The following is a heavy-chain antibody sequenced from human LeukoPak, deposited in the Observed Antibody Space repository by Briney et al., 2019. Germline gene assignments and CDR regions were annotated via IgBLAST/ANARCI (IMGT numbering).Heavy chain of an antibody. V-gene: IGHV4-4*02. CDR2: IYHSGST. D-gene: IGHD6-13*01. CDR1: GGSNSSSNW. J-gene: IGHJ4*02. CDR3: ARARIAAAGTVRIFYFDY. Sequence: SGTLSLTCAVSGGSNSSSNWWSWVRQPPGKGVEWIGEIYHSGSTNYNPSLKSRVTISVDKSKNQFSLKLSSVTAADTAVYYCARARIAAAGTVRIFYFDYWGQGTLVTVSS.